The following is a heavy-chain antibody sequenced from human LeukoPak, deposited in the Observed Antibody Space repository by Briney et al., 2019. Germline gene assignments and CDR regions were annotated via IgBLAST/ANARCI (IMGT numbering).Heavy chain of an antibody. V-gene: IGHV4-59*08. CDR3: ARVHSSSWPRFFDY. CDR1: GSSISTYY. CDR2: IYCSGNT. J-gene: IGHJ4*02. Sequence: SETLSLTCTVSGSSISTYYWSWIRQPPGKGLEWIGYIYCSGNTNYNPSLKSRVTISVDTSKNQFSLKLSSVTAADTAVYYCARVHSSSWPRFFDYWGQGTLVTVSS. D-gene: IGHD6-13*01.